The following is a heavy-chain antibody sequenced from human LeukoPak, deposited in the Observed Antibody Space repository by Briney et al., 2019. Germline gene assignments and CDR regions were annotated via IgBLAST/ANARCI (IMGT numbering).Heavy chain of an antibody. CDR2: ISSSSSYI. CDR1: GFTFSSYS. J-gene: IGHJ5*02. V-gene: IGHV3-21*01. D-gene: IGHD6-19*01. CDR3: ARDLREQWLVLSWFDP. Sequence: PGGSLRLSXAASGFTFSSYSMNWVRQAPGKGLEWVSSISSSSSYIYYADSVKGRFTISRDNAKNSLYLQMNSLRAEDTAVYYCARDLREQWLVLSWFDPWGQGTLVTVSS.